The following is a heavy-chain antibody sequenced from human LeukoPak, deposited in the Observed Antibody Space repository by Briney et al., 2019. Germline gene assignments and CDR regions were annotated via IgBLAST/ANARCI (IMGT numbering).Heavy chain of an antibody. J-gene: IGHJ6*02. Sequence: ETLSLTCAVYGGSFSGYYWSWIRQPPGKGLEWIGEINHSGSTNYNPSLKSRVTISVDTSKNQFSLKLSSVTAADTAVYYCARHYYDSSGTAYYYGMDVWGQGTTVTVSS. V-gene: IGHV4-34*01. CDR3: ARHYYDSSGTAYYYGMDV. D-gene: IGHD3-22*01. CDR2: INHSGST. CDR1: GGSFSGYY.